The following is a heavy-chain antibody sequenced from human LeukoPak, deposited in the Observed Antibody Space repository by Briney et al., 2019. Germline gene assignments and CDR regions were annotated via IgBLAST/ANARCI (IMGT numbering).Heavy chain of an antibody. CDR2: ISYDGSNK. D-gene: IGHD1-1*01. Sequence: GGSLRLSCAASGFTFSIYAMSWVRQAPGKGLEWVAVISYDGSNKYYADSVKGRFTISRDNSKNTLYLQMNSLRGEDTAVYYCARAPGENNFGTFDYWGQGTLVTVSS. V-gene: IGHV3-30*03. CDR3: ARAPGENNFGTFDY. J-gene: IGHJ4*02. CDR1: GFTFSIYA.